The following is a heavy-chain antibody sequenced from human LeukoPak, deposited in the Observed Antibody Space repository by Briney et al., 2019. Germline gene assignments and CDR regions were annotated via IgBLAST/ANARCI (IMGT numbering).Heavy chain of an antibody. Sequence: ASVKVSCKASGYTFTSYGISWVRQAPGQGLEWMGWMNPNSGNTGYAQKFQGRVTITRNTSISTAYMELSSLRSEDTAVYYCARHSSSWYDAFDIWGQGTMVTVSS. D-gene: IGHD6-13*01. CDR1: GYTFTSYG. CDR3: ARHSSSWYDAFDI. J-gene: IGHJ3*02. CDR2: MNPNSGNT. V-gene: IGHV1-8*03.